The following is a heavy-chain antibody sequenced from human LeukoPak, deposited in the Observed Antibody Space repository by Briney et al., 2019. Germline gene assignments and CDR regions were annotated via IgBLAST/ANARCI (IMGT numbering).Heavy chain of an antibody. D-gene: IGHD2-2*01. J-gene: IGHJ4*02. CDR1: GFTFSSYA. CDR2: ISGSGGST. CDR3: AKAYQLLGDFDY. Sequence: GGSLRLSCEASGFTFSSYAMSWVRQAPGKGLEWVSAISGSGGSTYYADSVKGRFTISRDNSKNTLYLQMNSLRAEDTAVYYCAKAYQLLGDFDYWGQGTLVTVSS. V-gene: IGHV3-23*01.